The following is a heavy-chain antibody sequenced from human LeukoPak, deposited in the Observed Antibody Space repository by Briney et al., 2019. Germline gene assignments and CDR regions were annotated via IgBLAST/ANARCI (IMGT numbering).Heavy chain of an antibody. V-gene: IGHV3-23*01. CDR2: ISGSGGST. D-gene: IGHD3-22*01. Sequence: GGSLRLSCAASGFTFSTYSMNWVRQAPGKGLEWVSAISGSGGSTYYADSVKGRFTISRDNSKNTLYLQMNSLRAEDTAVYYCAKDAGRDCYDSSGVKYYFDYWGQGTLVTVSS. J-gene: IGHJ4*02. CDR3: AKDAGRDCYDSSGVKYYFDY. CDR1: GFTFSTYS.